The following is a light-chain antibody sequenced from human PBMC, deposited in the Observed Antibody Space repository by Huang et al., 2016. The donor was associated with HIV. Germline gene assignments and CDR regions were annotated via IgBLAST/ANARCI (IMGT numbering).Light chain of an antibody. J-gene: IGKJ2*01. Sequence: DIVMTQSPLSLPVTPGEPASISCRSNQSLLHESGHNYLDWYLQKPGQSPQQLIYLAATRATGVPDRCTGSGSGTDFTLRINKVEAQDVGVYFCMQALQTPYTFGRGTKLEI. CDR2: LAA. CDR3: MQALQTPYT. CDR1: QSLLHESGHNY. V-gene: IGKV2-28*01.